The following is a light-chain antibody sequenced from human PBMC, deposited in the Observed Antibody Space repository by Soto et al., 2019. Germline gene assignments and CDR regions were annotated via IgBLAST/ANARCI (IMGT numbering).Light chain of an antibody. J-gene: IGLJ1*01. V-gene: IGLV2-14*01. CDR3: SSYTSSSTQV. CDR1: SSDVGGYNY. CDR2: DVS. Sequence: QSVLTQPASVSGSPGQSITISCTGTSSDVGGYNYDSWYQQHPGKAPKLMIYDVSNRPSGVSNRFSGSKSGNTASLTISGLQAEDEADYYCSSYTSSSTQVFGTGTKLTVL.